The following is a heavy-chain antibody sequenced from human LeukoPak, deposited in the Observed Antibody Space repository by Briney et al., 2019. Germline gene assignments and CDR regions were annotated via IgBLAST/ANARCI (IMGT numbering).Heavy chain of an antibody. CDR3: SRDLEDCSGGDCYWFDP. CDR1: GYTSTEYY. V-gene: IGHV1-2*02. D-gene: IGHD2-21*01. CDR2: FNPNTGGT. J-gene: IGHJ5*02. Sequence: ASLKVSCKASGYTSTEYYIHWVRQAPGHRLEWIRWFNPNTGGTNSARKVQGRVTMPRDTAISTVYMELSRLRSHATAVYYCSRDLEDCSGGDCYWFDPWGQGTLVTVSS.